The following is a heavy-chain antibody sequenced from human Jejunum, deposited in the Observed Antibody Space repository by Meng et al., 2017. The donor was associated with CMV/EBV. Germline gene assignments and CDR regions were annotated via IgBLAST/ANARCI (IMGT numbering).Heavy chain of an antibody. CDR2: INHSGST. D-gene: IGHD4-17*01. CDR1: GESFSGYY. CDR3: ARVGGAQHGDFDF. J-gene: IGHJ4*02. Sequence: QVQLQQCGSGLLKPSETLSLTCTVDGESFSGYYWTWIRQPPGKGLEWIGEINHSGSTNYNPSLKSRVTILVDTSKRQFSLRLSFVTAADTAVYYCARVGGAQHGDFDFWGQGTLVTVSS. V-gene: IGHV4-34*01.